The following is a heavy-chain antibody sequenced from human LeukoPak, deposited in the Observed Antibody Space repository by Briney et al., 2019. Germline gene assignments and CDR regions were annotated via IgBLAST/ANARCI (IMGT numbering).Heavy chain of an antibody. Sequence: GGSLRLSCAASGFTFSSYAMSWVRQAPGKGLEWVSAISGSGGSTYYADSVKGRFTISRDNSKNTLYLRMNSLRAEDTAVYYCAKGSVFWSGYYDYWGQGTLVTVSS. CDR2: ISGSGGST. D-gene: IGHD3-3*01. CDR1: GFTFSSYA. V-gene: IGHV3-23*01. J-gene: IGHJ4*02. CDR3: AKGSVFWSGYYDY.